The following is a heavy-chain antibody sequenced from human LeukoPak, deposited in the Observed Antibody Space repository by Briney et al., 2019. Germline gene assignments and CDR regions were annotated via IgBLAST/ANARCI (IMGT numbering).Heavy chain of an antibody. CDR3: ARPPSTTWIHDAFDI. Sequence: GGSLRLSCAASGFTFSNYAMSWVRQAPGKGLEWVSGISGSTGTTYYADSVKGRFTISRDNSKNTLYLQMNSLRTEDTAVYYCARPPSTTWIHDAFDIWGQGTMVTVSS. CDR1: GFTFSNYA. CDR2: ISGSTGTT. J-gene: IGHJ3*02. D-gene: IGHD1-1*01. V-gene: IGHV3-23*01.